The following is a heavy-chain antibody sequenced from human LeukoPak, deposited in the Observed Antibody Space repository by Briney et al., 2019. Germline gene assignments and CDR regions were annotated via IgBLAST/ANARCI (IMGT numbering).Heavy chain of an antibody. V-gene: IGHV4-39*01. CDR3: ARHGGYCSSTSCFEYFQY. CDR2: IYLIGST. Sequence: SETLSLTCTVSGGSISSSSNYWGWIRQPPGKGLEGIGGIYLIGSTYYNPSLKSRVTISVDTSKNQFSLKLNSVTAADTAVYYCARHGGYCSSTSCFEYFQYWGQGTLVTVPS. CDR1: GGSISSSSNY. D-gene: IGHD2-2*01. J-gene: IGHJ1*01.